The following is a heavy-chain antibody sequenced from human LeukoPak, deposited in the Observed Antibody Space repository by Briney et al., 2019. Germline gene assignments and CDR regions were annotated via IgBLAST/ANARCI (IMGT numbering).Heavy chain of an antibody. V-gene: IGHV4-39*07. Sequence: SETLSLTCTVSGGSISSSSYYWGWIRQPPGKGLEWIGSIYYSGSTYYNPSLKSRVTISVDTSKNQFSLKLSSVTAADTAVYYCAREGDSSGYDDAFDIWGQGTMVTVSS. J-gene: IGHJ3*02. CDR3: AREGDSSGYDDAFDI. CDR1: GGSISSSSYY. D-gene: IGHD3-22*01. CDR2: IYYSGST.